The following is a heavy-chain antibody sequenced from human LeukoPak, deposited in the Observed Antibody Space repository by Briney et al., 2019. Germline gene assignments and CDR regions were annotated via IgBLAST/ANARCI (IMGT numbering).Heavy chain of an antibody. V-gene: IGHV1-18*01. CDR2: ISAYNGNT. J-gene: IGHJ4*02. Sequence: GASVKVSCKASGGTFSSYAISWVRQAPGQGLEWMGWISAYNGNTNYAQKLQGRVTMTTDTSTSTAYMELRSLRSDDTAVYYCARLYYYDSSGYLQTEIPFDYWGQGTLVTVSS. CDR3: ARLYYYDSSGYLQTEIPFDY. CDR1: GGTFSSYA. D-gene: IGHD3-22*01.